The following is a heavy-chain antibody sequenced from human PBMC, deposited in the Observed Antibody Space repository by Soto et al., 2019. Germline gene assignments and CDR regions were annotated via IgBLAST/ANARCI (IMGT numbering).Heavy chain of an antibody. V-gene: IGHV3-64*01. Sequence: EVQLVESGGGLVQPGGSLRLSCAASGFTFSSYAMHWVRQAPGKGLEYVSAISSNGGSTYYAHSVKGRFTISRDNSKNTLYLQMGSLRAEDMAVYYCARGPSIAAVTPPDYWGQGTLVTVSS. CDR3: ARGPSIAAVTPPDY. CDR1: GFTFSSYA. CDR2: ISSNGGST. J-gene: IGHJ4*02. D-gene: IGHD6-13*01.